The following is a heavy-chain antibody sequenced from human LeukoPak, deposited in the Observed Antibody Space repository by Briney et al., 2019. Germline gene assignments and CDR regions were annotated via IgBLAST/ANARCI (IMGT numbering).Heavy chain of an antibody. Sequence: SQTLSLTCTVSGGSISSGGYYWSWIRQPPGKGLEWIGYIYYSGSTNYNPSLKSRVTISVDTSKNQFSLKLSSVTAADTAVYYCATMTTVTTGFDYWGQGTLVTVSS. CDR3: ATMTTVTTGFDY. CDR2: IYYSGST. J-gene: IGHJ4*02. V-gene: IGHV4-61*08. D-gene: IGHD4-17*01. CDR1: GGSISSGGYY.